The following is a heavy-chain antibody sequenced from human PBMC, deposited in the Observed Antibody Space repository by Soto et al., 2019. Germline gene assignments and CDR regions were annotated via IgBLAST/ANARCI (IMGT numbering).Heavy chain of an antibody. Sequence: ASVKVSCKASGYTFTGYYMHWVRQAPGQGLEWMGIINPSGGSTGYAQKFQGRVTMTRDTSTSTVYMELSSLRSEDTAVYYCATEMAESSYYYYYYGMDVWGQGTTVTVSS. CDR1: GYTFTGYY. J-gene: IGHJ6*02. CDR3: ATEMAESSYYYYYYGMDV. D-gene: IGHD2-2*01. CDR2: INPSGGST. V-gene: IGHV1-46*01.